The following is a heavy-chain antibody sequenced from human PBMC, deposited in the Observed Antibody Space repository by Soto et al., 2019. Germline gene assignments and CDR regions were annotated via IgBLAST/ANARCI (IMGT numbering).Heavy chain of an antibody. J-gene: IGHJ4*02. CDR2: VYHTGKT. CDR3: ANSYYGWGFDY. CDR1: GGFVNTSNW. Sequence: PSETLSLTCIVSGGFVNTSNWWSWIRQPPGKGLEWIGEVYHTGKTNYSPSFKSRVNMSVDKSNNQFFLKLTSVTAADTAIYYCANSYYGWGFDYWGKGALVTVSS. V-gene: IGHV4-4*02. D-gene: IGHD3-10*01.